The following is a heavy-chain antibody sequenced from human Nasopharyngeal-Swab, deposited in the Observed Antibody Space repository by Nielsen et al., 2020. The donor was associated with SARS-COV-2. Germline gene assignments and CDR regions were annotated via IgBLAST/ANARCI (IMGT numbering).Heavy chain of an antibody. V-gene: IGHV6-1*01. Sequence: WIRQSPSRGLEWLGRTYYRSKWYNDYAVSVKSRITINPDTSKNQFSLQLNSVTPEDTAVYYCARAPPESYYDSSGYPPGGVFDIWGQGTMVTVSS. J-gene: IGHJ3*02. D-gene: IGHD3-22*01. CDR2: TYYRSKWYN. CDR3: ARAPPESYYDSSGYPPGGVFDI.